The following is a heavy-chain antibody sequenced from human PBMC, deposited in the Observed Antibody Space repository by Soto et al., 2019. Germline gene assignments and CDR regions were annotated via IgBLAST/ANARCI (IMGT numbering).Heavy chain of an antibody. CDR3: ARVVGAAGTYYFDY. D-gene: IGHD6-13*01. J-gene: IGHJ4*02. CDR1: GGTFSSYA. V-gene: IGHV1-69*13. Sequence: SVKVSCKASGGTFSSYAISWVRQAPGQGLEWTGGIIPIFGTANYAQKFQGRVTITADESTSTAYMELSSLRSEDTAVYYCARVVGAAGTYYFDYWGQGTLVTVSS. CDR2: IIPIFGTA.